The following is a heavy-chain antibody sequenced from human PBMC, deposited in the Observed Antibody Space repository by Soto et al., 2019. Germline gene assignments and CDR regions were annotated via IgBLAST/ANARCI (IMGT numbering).Heavy chain of an antibody. CDR3: AREPRLRYFDWLSSDHDAFDI. V-gene: IGHV4-59*01. CDR1: GGSISSYY. J-gene: IGHJ3*02. CDR2: IYYSGST. D-gene: IGHD3-9*01. Sequence: SETLSLTCTVSGGSISSYYWSWIRQPPGKGLEWIGYIYYSGSTNYNPSLKSRVTISVDTSKNQFSLKLSSVTAADTAVYYCAREPRLRYFDWLSSDHDAFDIWGQGTMVTVSS.